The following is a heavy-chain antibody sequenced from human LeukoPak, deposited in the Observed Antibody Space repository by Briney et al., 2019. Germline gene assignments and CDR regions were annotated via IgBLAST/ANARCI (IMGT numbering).Heavy chain of an antibody. CDR3: VRELYNYGMDV. CDR1: GFTFSSYG. CDR2: ISNGGDQE. V-gene: IGHV3-30*03. Sequence: GGSLRLSCAASGFTFSSYGMHWVRQAPGKGLEWMMAISNGGDQEYYADSVKGRFTISRDNSKNTLYLQMNSLRPEDTAVFYCVRELYNYGMDVWGQGTTVTV. J-gene: IGHJ6*02.